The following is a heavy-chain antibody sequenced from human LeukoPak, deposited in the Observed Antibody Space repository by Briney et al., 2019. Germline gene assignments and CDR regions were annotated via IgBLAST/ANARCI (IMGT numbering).Heavy chain of an antibody. V-gene: IGHV3-23*01. CDR2: IDGNGATI. J-gene: IGHJ4*02. CDR1: GFRFSIYG. D-gene: IGHD7-27*01. CDR3: AKDLHWAFDY. Sequence: GGSLRLSCVASGFRFSIYGMSWVRQAPGKGLEWVSAIDGNGATIFYADSVKGRFTISRDNSKNTLYLQVNSLRAEDTAIYYCAKDLHWAFDYWGQGTLVTVSS.